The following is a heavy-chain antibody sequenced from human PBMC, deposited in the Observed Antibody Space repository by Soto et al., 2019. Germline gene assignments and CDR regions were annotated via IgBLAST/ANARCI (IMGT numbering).Heavy chain of an antibody. J-gene: IGHJ6*03. CDR1: GFTFSTYG. V-gene: IGHV3-23*01. CDR3: VKFRGRAYPYDYVDV. D-gene: IGHD2-2*01. Sequence: DVQLLESGGGLVQWGGSLRLSCVTSGFTFSTYGMTWVRQAPGKGLEWVSYGGSGGSRYYAESVKGRFTISRDNSKNTLSLEMNSLRAEVTATYYWVKFRGRAYPYDYVDVWGKGTTVTVSS. CDR2: GGSGGSR.